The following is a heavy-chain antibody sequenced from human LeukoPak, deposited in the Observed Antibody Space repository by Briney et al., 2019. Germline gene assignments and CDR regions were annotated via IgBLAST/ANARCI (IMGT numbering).Heavy chain of an antibody. Sequence: SGGSLRLSCAASGFTFSSYGMHWVRQAPGKGLEWVAFIRYDGSNKYYADSVKGRFTISRDNSKNTLYLQMNSLRAEDTAVYYCAKAPPYSSRENLDYYFDYWGQGTLVTVSS. CDR3: AKAPPYSSRENLDYYFDY. D-gene: IGHD6-13*01. CDR2: IRYDGSNK. J-gene: IGHJ4*02. V-gene: IGHV3-30*02. CDR1: GFTFSSYG.